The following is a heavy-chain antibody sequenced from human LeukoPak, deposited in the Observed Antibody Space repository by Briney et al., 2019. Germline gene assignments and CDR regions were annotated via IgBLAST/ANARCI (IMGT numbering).Heavy chain of an antibody. V-gene: IGHV1-18*01. CDR3: ARDPLRFGELLGYFDY. Sequence: GASVKVSCKTSGYTFTSYYISWVRQAPGQGLEWMAWISAYNGNTKYAQKFQGRVTMTTDTSTSTAYMELRSLRSDDTAVYYCARDPLRFGELLGYFDYWGQGTLVTVSS. CDR1: GYTFTSYY. J-gene: IGHJ4*02. D-gene: IGHD3-10*01. CDR2: ISAYNGNT.